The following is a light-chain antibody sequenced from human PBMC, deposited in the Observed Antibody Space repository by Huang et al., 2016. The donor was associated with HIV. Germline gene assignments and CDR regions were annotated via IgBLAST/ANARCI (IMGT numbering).Light chain of an antibody. V-gene: IGKV1-5*03. Sequence: DIQMTQSPSTLSASVGDRVIITCRASQSISNWLAWYQQKPGEAPKLLIYKASSLESGVPSRFSGSGSGTDFTLTISYLQPDDFATYYCQQYNTNSWAFGQGTKVEIK. CDR3: QQYNTNSWA. CDR1: QSISNW. CDR2: KAS. J-gene: IGKJ1*01.